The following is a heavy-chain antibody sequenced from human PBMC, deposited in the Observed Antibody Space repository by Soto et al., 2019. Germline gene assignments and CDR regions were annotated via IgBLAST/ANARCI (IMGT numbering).Heavy chain of an antibody. Sequence: SGTLSLTCTVARVSISSDYWSWIRQPPGKGLEWIGYIYYTGSTNYNPSLKSRVTISVDTSKNQFSLKLSSVTAADTAVYYCARASGCSGGSCAFDPWGQGTLVTVS. CDR3: ARASGCSGGSCAFDP. J-gene: IGHJ5*02. CDR2: IYYTGST. CDR1: RVSISSDY. D-gene: IGHD2-15*01. V-gene: IGHV4-59*01.